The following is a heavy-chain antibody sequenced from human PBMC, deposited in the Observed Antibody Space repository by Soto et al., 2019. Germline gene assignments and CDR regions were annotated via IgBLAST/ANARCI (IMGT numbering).Heavy chain of an antibody. Sequence: QVRLQQWGAGLLKPSETLSLTCAVYGGSFSGYYWSWIRQPPGKGLEWIGEINHSGSTNYNPSLKSRVTISVDTSKNQFSLKLSSVTAADTAVYYCARLMNSSGWLYYYYYGMDVWGQGTTVTVSS. J-gene: IGHJ6*02. CDR2: INHSGST. CDR3: ARLMNSSGWLYYYYYGMDV. CDR1: GGSFSGYY. D-gene: IGHD6-19*01. V-gene: IGHV4-34*01.